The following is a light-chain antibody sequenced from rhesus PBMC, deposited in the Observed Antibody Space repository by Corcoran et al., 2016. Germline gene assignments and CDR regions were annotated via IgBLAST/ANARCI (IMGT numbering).Light chain of an antibody. V-gene: IGKV1-66*01. Sequence: DIQMTQSPSSLSASVGDRVTITCRASQTVNNYLSCFQQKPGKAPKPRICYASRLETGVPTRFSWSGSGTDYILNISSLQPEDIATYYCQQYNNPPLTFGGGTKVEFK. CDR3: QQYNNPPLT. CDR2: YAS. J-gene: IGKJ4*01. CDR1: QTVNNY.